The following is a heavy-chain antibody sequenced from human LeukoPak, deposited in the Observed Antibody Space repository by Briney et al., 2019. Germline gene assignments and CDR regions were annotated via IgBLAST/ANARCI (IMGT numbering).Heavy chain of an antibody. CDR3: AKGREMATITSFDY. V-gene: IGHV3-33*06. CDR2: VWIDGTNK. D-gene: IGHD5-24*01. Sequence: GGSLRPFCAASGFIFSNYGIHWVRQAPGKGLEWVAVVWIDGTNKYYADSVKGRFTISRDNSKNTVYLQMNSLRDEDTAVYYCAKGREMATITSFDYWGQGTLVTVSS. J-gene: IGHJ4*02. CDR1: GFIFSNYG.